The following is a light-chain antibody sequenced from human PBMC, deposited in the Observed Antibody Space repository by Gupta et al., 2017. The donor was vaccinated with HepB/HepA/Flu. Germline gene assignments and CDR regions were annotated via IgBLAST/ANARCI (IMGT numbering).Light chain of an antibody. CDR1: QGISSY. Sequence: AIRMTPSPSSFSPSTGDRVTITCRASQGISSYLAWYQQKPGKAPKLLIYAASTGKSGVPSRFSGSGSGTDFTLTISGRQSEDFATYYCQHEDSSPFTFGHGTNVDIK. J-gene: IGKJ3*01. CDR2: AAS. V-gene: IGKV1-8*01. CDR3: QHEDSSPFT.